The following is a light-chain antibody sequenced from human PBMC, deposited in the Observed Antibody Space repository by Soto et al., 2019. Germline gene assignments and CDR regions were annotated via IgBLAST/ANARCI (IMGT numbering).Light chain of an antibody. CDR2: EVG. J-gene: IGLJ3*02. V-gene: IGLV2-14*01. CDR1: GMDVGGYNN. CDR3: SSYTSSSTLV. Sequence: QSVLTQPASVSGSPGQSITISCTGTGMDVGGYNNVSWYQHHPGKAPNLMIYEVGNRPSGVSNRFSGSKSGNTASLTISGLQAEDEADYYCSSYTSSSTLVFGGGTKLTVL.